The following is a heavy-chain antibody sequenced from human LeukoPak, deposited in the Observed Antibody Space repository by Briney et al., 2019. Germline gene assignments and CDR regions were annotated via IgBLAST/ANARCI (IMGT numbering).Heavy chain of an antibody. D-gene: IGHD1-26*01. J-gene: IGHJ4*02. CDR2: ISGSTGST. CDR3: EKGAVSPIVGATTLDF. V-gene: IGHV3-23*01. CDR1: GFTFSKYA. Sequence: GVSLRLSCAPSGFTFSKYAMNWVPQAPGKGLEWVSHISGSTGSTFYADSVKGRFPIPRDNSKNTVYLQMNSLGVEDTGVYYCEKGAVSPIVGATTLDFWGQGTLVTVSS.